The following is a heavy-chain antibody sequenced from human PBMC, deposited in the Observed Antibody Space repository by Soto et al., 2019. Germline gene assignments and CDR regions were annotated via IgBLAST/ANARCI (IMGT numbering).Heavy chain of an antibody. V-gene: IGHV3-53*01. J-gene: IGHJ6*02. D-gene: IGHD3-10*01. CDR2: IYSGGST. CDR3: ASIVYGSGSYRPITNYYGMDV. Sequence: PGGSLRLSCAASGFTVSSNYMSWVRQAPGKGLEWVSVIYSGGSTYYADSVKGRFTISRDNSKNTLYLQMNSLRAEDTAVYYCASIVYGSGSYRPITNYYGMDVWGQGTTVTVSS. CDR1: GFTVSSNY.